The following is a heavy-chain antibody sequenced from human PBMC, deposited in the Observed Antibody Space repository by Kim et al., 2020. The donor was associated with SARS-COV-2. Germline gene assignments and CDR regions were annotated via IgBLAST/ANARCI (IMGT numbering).Heavy chain of an antibody. V-gene: IGHV3-21*01. CDR2: ISSSSSYI. J-gene: IGHJ4*02. D-gene: IGHD6-19*01. CDR1: GFTFSSYS. CDR3: VRDPVGGWPYFDY. Sequence: GGSLRLSCAASGFTFSSYSMNWVRQAPGKGLEWVSSISSSSSYIYYADSVKGRFTISRDNAKNSLYLQMNSLRDEDTAVYYCVRDPVGGWPYFDYWGQGTLVTVSS.